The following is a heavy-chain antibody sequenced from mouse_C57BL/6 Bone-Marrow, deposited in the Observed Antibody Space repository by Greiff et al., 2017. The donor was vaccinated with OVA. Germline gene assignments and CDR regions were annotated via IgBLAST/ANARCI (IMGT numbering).Heavy chain of an antibody. D-gene: IGHD1-1*01. V-gene: IGHV2-2*01. Sequence: QVHVKQSGPGLVQPSQSLSITCTVSGFSLTSYGVHWVRQSPGKGLEWLGVIWSGGSTDYNAAFISRLSISKDNSKSQVFFKMNSLQADDTAIYYCARNDYYGSSYIMDYWGQGTSVTVSS. CDR1: GFSLTSYG. CDR3: ARNDYYGSSYIMDY. J-gene: IGHJ4*01. CDR2: IWSGGST.